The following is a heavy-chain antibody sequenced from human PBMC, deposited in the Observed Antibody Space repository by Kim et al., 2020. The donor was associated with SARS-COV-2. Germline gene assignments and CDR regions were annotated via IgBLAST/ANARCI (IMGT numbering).Heavy chain of an antibody. CDR3: AKCNWNYEWVFDY. CDR1: GFTFSSYG. J-gene: IGHJ4*02. D-gene: IGHD1-7*01. Sequence: GGSLRLSCAASGFTFSSYGMHWVRQAPGKGLEWVAVISYDGSNKYYADSVKGRFTISRDNSKNTLYLQMNSLRAEDTAVYYCAKCNWNYEWVFDYWGQGTLVTVSS. V-gene: IGHV3-30*18. CDR2: ISYDGSNK.